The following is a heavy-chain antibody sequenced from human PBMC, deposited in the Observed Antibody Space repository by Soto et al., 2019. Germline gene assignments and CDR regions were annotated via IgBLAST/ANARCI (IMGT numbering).Heavy chain of an antibody. J-gene: IGHJ4*02. CDR2: ISSSSSTI. D-gene: IGHD3-22*01. CDR3: ARKTLTYYYDSSASY. Sequence: PGGSLRLSCAASGFTFSSYSMNWVRQAPGKGLEWVSYISSSSSTIYYADSVKGRFTISRDNAKNSLYLQMNSLRAEDTAVYYCARKTLTYYYDSSASYWGQGTLVTVSS. CDR1: GFTFSSYS. V-gene: IGHV3-48*04.